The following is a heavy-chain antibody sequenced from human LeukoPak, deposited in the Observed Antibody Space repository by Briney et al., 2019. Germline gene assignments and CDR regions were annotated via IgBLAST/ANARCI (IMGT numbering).Heavy chain of an antibody. CDR1: GGSISSYY. CDR2: TYTSGST. CDR3: GGGDSGGGGWFDP. V-gene: IGHV4-4*09. D-gene: IGHD3-10*01. Sequence: SETLSLTCTVSGGSISSYYWSWIRQPPGKGLEWIGYTYTSGSTNCNPSLKSRVTILVDTSKNQFSLKLSSVTAADTAAYYCGGGDSGGGGWFDPWGQGTLVTVSS. J-gene: IGHJ5*02.